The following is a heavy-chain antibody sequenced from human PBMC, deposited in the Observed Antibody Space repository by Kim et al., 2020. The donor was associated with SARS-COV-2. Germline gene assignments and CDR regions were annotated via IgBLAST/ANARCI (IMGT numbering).Heavy chain of an antibody. J-gene: IGHJ4*02. CDR2: TT. V-gene: IGHV3-49*02. D-gene: IGHD1-26*01. CDR3: TRDGANLFDY. Sequence: TTEYAASVKGRFTISRDDSKSIAYLQMNSLKTEDTAVYYCTRDGANLFDYWGQGTLVTVSS.